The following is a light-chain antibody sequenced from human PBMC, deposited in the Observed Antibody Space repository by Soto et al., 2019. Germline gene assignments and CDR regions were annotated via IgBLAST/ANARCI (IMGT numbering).Light chain of an antibody. CDR2: DVT. CDR3: CSYAGSYTWV. CDR1: SSDVGHYNF. Sequence: QSVLTQPRSVSESPGQSVTISCTGTSSDVGHYNFVSWYQQHPGKAPKLMIYDVTKRPSGVPHRFAGSKSGNTASLTISGLQAEDEADYYCCSYAGSYTWVFGGGTKVTVL. J-gene: IGLJ3*02. V-gene: IGLV2-11*01.